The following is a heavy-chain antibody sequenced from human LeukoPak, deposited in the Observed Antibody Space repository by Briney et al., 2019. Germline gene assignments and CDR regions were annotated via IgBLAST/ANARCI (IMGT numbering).Heavy chain of an antibody. D-gene: IGHD2-2*02. Sequence: ASVKVSCKASGGTFSSYAISWVRQAPGQGLEWMGGIIPIFGTANYAQKFQGRVTITTDESTSTAYMELSSLRSEDTAVYYCARVDDCSSTSCYTFWFDPWGQGTLVTVSS. V-gene: IGHV1-69*05. CDR1: GGTFSSYA. CDR2: IIPIFGTA. J-gene: IGHJ5*02. CDR3: ARVDDCSSTSCYTFWFDP.